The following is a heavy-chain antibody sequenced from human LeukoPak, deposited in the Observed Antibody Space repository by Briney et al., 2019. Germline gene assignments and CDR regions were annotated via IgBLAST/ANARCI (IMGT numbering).Heavy chain of an antibody. CDR3: AKGLAAAGILYYFDY. V-gene: IGHV3-23*01. Sequence: PGGSLRLSCAASGFTFSSYAMSWVRQAPGKGLEWVSAISGSGGSTYYADSVKGRFTISRDNSKNTLYLQMNSLRAEDTAVYYCAKGLAAAGILYYFDYWGQGTLVTVSS. D-gene: IGHD6-13*01. CDR2: ISGSGGST. CDR1: GFTFSSYA. J-gene: IGHJ4*02.